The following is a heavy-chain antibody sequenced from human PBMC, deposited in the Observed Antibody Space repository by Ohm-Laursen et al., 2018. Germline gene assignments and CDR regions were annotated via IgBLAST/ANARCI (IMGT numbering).Heavy chain of an antibody. V-gene: IGHV4-59*07. Sequence: SDTLSLTCTVSGGSISSYYWSWIRQPPGKGLEWIGYIYYSGSTNYNPSLKSRVTISVDTSKNQFSLKLSSVTAADTAVYYCASGLGPVGYFDYWGQGTLVTVSS. D-gene: IGHD1-26*01. J-gene: IGHJ4*02. CDR2: IYYSGST. CDR1: GGSISSYY. CDR3: ASGLGPVGYFDY.